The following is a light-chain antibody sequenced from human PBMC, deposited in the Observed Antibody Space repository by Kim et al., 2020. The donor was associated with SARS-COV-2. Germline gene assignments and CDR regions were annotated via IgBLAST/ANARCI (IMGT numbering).Light chain of an antibody. J-gene: IGLJ3*02. V-gene: IGLV1-44*01. CDR2: NET. CDR1: RSNVGNNP. Sequence: GLTVPTPSSGPRSNVGNNPAPGFQQVPGTAPTLLMSNETQRPSGVPDRFSASKSGTSASLAISGLQSEDEAVYYCGSWDDSLSGRVFGGGTQLTVL. CDR3: GSWDDSLSGRV.